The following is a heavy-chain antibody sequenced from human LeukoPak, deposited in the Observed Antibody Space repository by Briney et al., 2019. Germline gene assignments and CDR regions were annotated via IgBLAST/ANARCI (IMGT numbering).Heavy chain of an antibody. D-gene: IGHD2-15*01. V-gene: IGHV1-8*02. CDR2: MNPNSGNT. CDR1: GYTFSIYG. Sequence: GASVKVSCKASGYTFSIYGFSWVRQAPGQGLEWMGWMNPNSGNTGYAQKFQGRVTMTRNTSISTAYMELSSLRSEDTAVYYCARARGYCSGGSCSGQRILRFDPWGQGTLVTVSS. J-gene: IGHJ5*02. CDR3: ARARGYCSGGSCSGQRILRFDP.